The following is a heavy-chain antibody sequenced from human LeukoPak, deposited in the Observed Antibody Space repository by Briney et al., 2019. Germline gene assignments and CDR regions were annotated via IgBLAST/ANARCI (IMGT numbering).Heavy chain of an antibody. CDR1: GGSFSGYY. CDR3: ASTTAPSLGYYYMDV. Sequence: PSETLSLTCAVYGGSFSGYYWSWIRQPPGKGLEWIGEINHSGSTNYNPSLKSRVTISVDTSKNQFSLKLSSVTAADTAVYYCASTTAPSLGYYYMDVWGKGTTVTVSS. D-gene: IGHD7-27*01. V-gene: IGHV4-34*01. CDR2: INHSGST. J-gene: IGHJ6*03.